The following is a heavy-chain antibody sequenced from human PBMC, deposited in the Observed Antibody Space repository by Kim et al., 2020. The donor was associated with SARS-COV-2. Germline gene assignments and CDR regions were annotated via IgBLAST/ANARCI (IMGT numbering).Heavy chain of an antibody. D-gene: IGHD3-10*01. CDR3: ARPAGPSITMGRGYFDY. V-gene: IGHV1-69*01. Sequence: FQGRVTITADESTSTAYMELSSLRSEDTAVYYCARPAGPSITMGRGYFDYWGQGTLVTVSS. J-gene: IGHJ4*02.